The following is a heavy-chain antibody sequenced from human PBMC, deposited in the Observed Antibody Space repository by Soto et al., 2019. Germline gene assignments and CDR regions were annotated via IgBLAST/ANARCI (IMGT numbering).Heavy chain of an antibody. Sequence: GSLRLSCAASGFTFSNYAMSWVRQAPGRGLEWVSTISGRGGNTYYADSVKGRFTISRDNSRNTLYLQMDSLRVEDSAVYSCAKAGCSGGTCYLYYFDYWGQGALVTVSS. D-gene: IGHD2-15*01. J-gene: IGHJ4*02. CDR1: GFTFSNYA. V-gene: IGHV3-23*01. CDR3: AKAGCSGGTCYLYYFDY. CDR2: ISGRGGNT.